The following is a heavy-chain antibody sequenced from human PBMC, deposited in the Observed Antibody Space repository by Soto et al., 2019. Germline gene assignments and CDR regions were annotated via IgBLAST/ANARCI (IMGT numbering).Heavy chain of an antibody. D-gene: IGHD3-10*01. V-gene: IGHV4-30-2*03. CDR3: ARHYYGSGSYKENWFDP. Sequence: SETLSLTCAVSGGSISSGGYSWSWIRQPPGKGLEWIGYICHSGSTYYNPSLKSRVTISVDTSKNQFSLKLSSVTAADTAVYYCARHYYGSGSYKENWFDPWGQGTLVTSPQ. CDR2: ICHSGST. J-gene: IGHJ5*02. CDR1: GGSISSGGYS.